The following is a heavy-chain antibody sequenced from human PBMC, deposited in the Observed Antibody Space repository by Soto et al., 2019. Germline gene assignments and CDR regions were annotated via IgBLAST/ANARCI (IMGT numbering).Heavy chain of an antibody. Sequence: QVHLVQSGAEVRKPGASVKVSCKASGYTFTSQYMYWVRQAPGQGLEWMGIINPSGGSTSYAQKCQGRVTITRDTSTSTVYMEMSSLRSEDTAVYYCATREATDLGHWGQGTLVTVSS. CDR3: ATREATDLGH. V-gene: IGHV1-46*01. CDR2: INPSGGST. CDR1: GYTFTSQY. J-gene: IGHJ4*02. D-gene: IGHD2-21*02.